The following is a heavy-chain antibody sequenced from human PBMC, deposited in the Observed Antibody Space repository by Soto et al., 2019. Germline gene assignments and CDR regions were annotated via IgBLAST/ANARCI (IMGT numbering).Heavy chain of an antibody. V-gene: IGHV1-69*01. CDR1: GGTFSSYA. CDR3: ARERISRVGDYYYGMDV. D-gene: IGHD1-26*01. CDR2: IIPIFGTA. Sequence: QVQLVQSGAEVKKPGSSVKVSCKASGGTFSSYAISWVRQAPGQGLEWMGGIIPIFGTANYAQKFQGRVTITADESTSTAYMELSSLRSEDTAVYYCARERISRVGDYYYGMDVWGQGTTVTVSS. J-gene: IGHJ6*02.